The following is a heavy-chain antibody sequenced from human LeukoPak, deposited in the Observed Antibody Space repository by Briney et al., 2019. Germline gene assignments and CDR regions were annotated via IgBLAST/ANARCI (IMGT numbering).Heavy chain of an antibody. J-gene: IGHJ3*02. Sequence: GGSLRLSCAASGFTFSSYWMHWVRQAPGKGLVWVSRINSDGCNTNYADSVKGRFTISRDNAKNTLFLQMNSLRAEDTAVYYCARPRSYEAFDIWGQGTMVTVSS. D-gene: IGHD6-6*01. CDR1: GFTFSSYW. CDR2: INSDGCNT. CDR3: ARPRSYEAFDI. V-gene: IGHV3-74*01.